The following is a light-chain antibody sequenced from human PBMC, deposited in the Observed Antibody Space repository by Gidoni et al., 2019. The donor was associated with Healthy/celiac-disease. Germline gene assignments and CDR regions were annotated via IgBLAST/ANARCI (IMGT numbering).Light chain of an antibody. CDR2: RNN. Sequence: QSVLTQPPSASGTPGPRVTISCSGSSSNIVSNYVYWYQQLPGTAPKLLIYRNNQRPSGVPDRFSGSKSGTSASLAISGLRSEDEADYYCAAWDDSLSVWVFGGGTKLTVL. CDR3: AAWDDSLSVWV. V-gene: IGLV1-47*01. CDR1: SSNIVSNY. J-gene: IGLJ3*02.